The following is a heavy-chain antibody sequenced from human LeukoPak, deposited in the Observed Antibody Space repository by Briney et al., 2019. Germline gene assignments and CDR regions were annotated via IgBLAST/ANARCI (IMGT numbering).Heavy chain of an antibody. CDR2: ISAYNGNT. J-gene: IGHJ6*02. D-gene: IGHD2-15*01. CDR1: GYTFTSYG. Sequence: ASVKVSCKASGYTFTSYGISWVRQAPGQGLEWMGWISAYNGNTNYAQKLQGRVTMTTDTSTSTAYMELRSLRSDDTAVYYCASNDYCSGGSCYDSYYYGMDVWGQRTTVTVSS. V-gene: IGHV1-18*01. CDR3: ASNDYCSGGSCYDSYYYGMDV.